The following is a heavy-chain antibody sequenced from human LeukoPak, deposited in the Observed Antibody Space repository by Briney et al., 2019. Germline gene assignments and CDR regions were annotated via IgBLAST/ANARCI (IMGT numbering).Heavy chain of an antibody. J-gene: IGHJ5*02. V-gene: IGHV3-15*01. CDR2: IKSKTDGGTT. CDR1: GFTFSNAW. D-gene: IGHD2-15*01. Sequence: GGSLRLSCAASGFTFSNAWMSWVGQAPGKGLEWVGRIKSKTDGGTTDYAAPVKGRFTISRDDSKNTLYLQMNSLKTEDTAVYYCTTVRRAAPFNWFDPWGQGTLVTVSS. CDR3: TTVRRAAPFNWFDP.